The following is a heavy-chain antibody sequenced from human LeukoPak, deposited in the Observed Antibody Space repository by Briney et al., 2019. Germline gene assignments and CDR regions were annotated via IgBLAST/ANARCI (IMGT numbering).Heavy chain of an antibody. Sequence: GESLQISCKGSGYSFTSYWIGWVRQMPGKGLEWMGIISFGDSDSRYSPSFQGQVTISVDKSINTAYLQWSSLKASDTAMYYCATARPHRGFDIWGQGTMVTVSS. J-gene: IGHJ3*02. CDR1: GYSFTSYW. V-gene: IGHV5-51*01. CDR3: ATARPHRGFDI. CDR2: ISFGDSDS.